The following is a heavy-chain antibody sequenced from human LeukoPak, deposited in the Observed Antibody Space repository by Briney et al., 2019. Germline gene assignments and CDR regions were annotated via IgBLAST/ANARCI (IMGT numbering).Heavy chain of an antibody. Sequence: PGGSLRLSCAASGFTFSSYGMHWVRQAPGKGLEWVAVIWYDGSNKYYADSVKGRFTISRDNSKNTLYLQMNSLRAEDTAVYYCARSVGGYYYVGSGYYFDYWGQGTLVTVSS. CDR3: ARSVGGYYYVGSGYYFDY. CDR2: IWYDGSNK. CDR1: GFTFSSYG. J-gene: IGHJ4*02. V-gene: IGHV3-33*01. D-gene: IGHD3-22*01.